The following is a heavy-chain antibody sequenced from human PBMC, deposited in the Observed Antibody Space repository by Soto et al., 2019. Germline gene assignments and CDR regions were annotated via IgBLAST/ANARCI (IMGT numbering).Heavy chain of an antibody. J-gene: IGHJ4*02. V-gene: IGHV1-46*01. Sequence: ASVKVSCKASGYTFTSYYALWVRQAPGQGLEWMGIINPSGGSTTYAPKFQGRVTLTSDTSTNTVYMELSSLRSEDTAVYYCARAQWGSYRQYYFDYWGQGTLVTVSS. CDR3: ARAQWGSYRQYYFDY. D-gene: IGHD3-16*02. CDR1: GYTFTSYY. CDR2: INPSGGST.